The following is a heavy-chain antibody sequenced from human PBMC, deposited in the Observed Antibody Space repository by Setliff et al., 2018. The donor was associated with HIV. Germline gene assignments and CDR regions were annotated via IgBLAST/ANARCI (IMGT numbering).Heavy chain of an antibody. Sequence: EVSGFSIATNWMTWVRQAPGKGLEWVANINQEGTEKYYVGSVKGRFTISRDNSKNSYYLQMDSLRAEDTAVYYCAGPYFFTYWGQGTLVTVSS. D-gene: IGHD1-26*01. CDR1: GFSIATNW. V-gene: IGHV3-7*03. CDR3: AGPYFFTY. J-gene: IGHJ4*02. CDR2: INQEGTEK.